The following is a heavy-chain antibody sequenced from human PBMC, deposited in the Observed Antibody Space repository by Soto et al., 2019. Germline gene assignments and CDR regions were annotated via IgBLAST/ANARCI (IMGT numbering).Heavy chain of an antibody. V-gene: IGHV3-53*04. D-gene: IGHD3-10*01. Sequence: EEQLVESGGGLVQPGGSLRLSCVASGIPVSSNYMTWVRQAPGKGLEWVSVLHSGGDTYYANSVKGRFTISRHDSTNTVFLQMNSLTAEDTAVYYCARDGPYYYASRMDVWGQGTTVTVSS. CDR3: ARDGPYYYASRMDV. J-gene: IGHJ6*02. CDR2: LHSGGDT. CDR1: GIPVSSNY.